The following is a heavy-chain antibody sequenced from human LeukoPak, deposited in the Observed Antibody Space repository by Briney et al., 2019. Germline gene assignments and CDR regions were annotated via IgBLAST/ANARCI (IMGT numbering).Heavy chain of an antibody. Sequence: QLGGSLRLSCAASGFTFIEYSLTWVRQAPGKGLEWVANINHDGSEKNYVDSVKGRFTISRDNAENSVYLQVNSLRAEDTAICYCARGSGWVDYWGQGTLVTVSS. CDR2: INHDGSEK. D-gene: IGHD6-19*01. J-gene: IGHJ4*02. V-gene: IGHV3-7*03. CDR1: GFTFIEYS. CDR3: ARGSGWVDY.